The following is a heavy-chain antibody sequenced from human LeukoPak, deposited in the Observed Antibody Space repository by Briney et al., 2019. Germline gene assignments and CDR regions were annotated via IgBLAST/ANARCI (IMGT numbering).Heavy chain of an antibody. V-gene: IGHV1-46*01. J-gene: IGHJ4*02. CDR2: INFSGGST. Sequence: ASVKVSCKASGYTFTSYYLHWVRQAPGQGLEWMGIINFSGGSTTYAQKFQGRVTMTRDTSTSTAYMELSSLRSEDTAVYYCARLAAPEDYWGQGTLVTVSS. CDR3: ARLAAPEDY. CDR1: GYTFTSYY. D-gene: IGHD6-13*01.